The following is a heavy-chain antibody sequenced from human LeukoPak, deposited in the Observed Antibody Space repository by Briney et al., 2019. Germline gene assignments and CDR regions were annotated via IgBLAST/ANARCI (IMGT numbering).Heavy chain of an antibody. CDR1: GGSISSYY. J-gene: IGHJ6*03. CDR2: IYYSGST. V-gene: IGHV4-59*01. Sequence: SETLSLTCTVSGGSISSYYWSWIRQPPGKGLEWIGYIYYSGSTNYNPSLKSRVTISVDTSKNQFSLKLSSVTAADTAVYYCARAGGGAYYYYYMDVWGKGTTVTISS. D-gene: IGHD3-16*01. CDR3: ARAGGGAYYYYYMDV.